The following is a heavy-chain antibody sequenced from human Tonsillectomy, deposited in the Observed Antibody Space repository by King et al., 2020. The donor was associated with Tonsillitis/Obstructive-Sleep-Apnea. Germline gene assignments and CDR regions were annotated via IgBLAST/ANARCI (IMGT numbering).Heavy chain of an antibody. Sequence: VQLQQWGAGLLKPSETLSLTCAVYGGSFSGYYWSWIRQPPGKGLEWIGEINHSGSTNYNPSLKSRVTISVDTSKNQFSLKLSSVTAADTAVYYCARERRGLRFRGWFDPWGQGTLVTVSS. V-gene: IGHV4-34*01. J-gene: IGHJ5*02. D-gene: IGHD3-3*01. CDR3: ARERRGLRFRGWFDP. CDR1: GGSFSGYY. CDR2: INHSGST.